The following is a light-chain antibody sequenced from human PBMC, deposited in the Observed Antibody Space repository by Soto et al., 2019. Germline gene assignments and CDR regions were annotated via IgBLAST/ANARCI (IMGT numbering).Light chain of an antibody. CDR1: SSDVGSYNL. Sequence: QSVRTQPASVSGSPGQSITISCTGTSSDVGSYNLVSWYQQHPGKAPKLMIYEVSKRPSGVSNRFSGSKSGNTASLTISGLQAEDEADYYCCSYAGSDTYVFGTGTKVTVL. CDR3: CSYAGSDTYV. CDR2: EVS. V-gene: IGLV2-23*02. J-gene: IGLJ1*01.